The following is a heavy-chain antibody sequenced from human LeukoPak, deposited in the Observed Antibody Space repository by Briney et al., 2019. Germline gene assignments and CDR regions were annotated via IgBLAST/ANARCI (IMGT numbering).Heavy chain of an antibody. CDR2: ISGSGGSR. Sequence: GGSLRLSCAASGFTFSSYAMSWVRQAPGKGLEWVSAISGSGGSRYYADSVKGRFTISRDNSKNTLYLQMNSLRAEDTAVYYCAKYYDILTGYLYPDYWGQGTLVTVSS. J-gene: IGHJ4*02. V-gene: IGHV3-23*01. CDR3: AKYYDILTGYLYPDY. D-gene: IGHD3-9*01. CDR1: GFTFSSYA.